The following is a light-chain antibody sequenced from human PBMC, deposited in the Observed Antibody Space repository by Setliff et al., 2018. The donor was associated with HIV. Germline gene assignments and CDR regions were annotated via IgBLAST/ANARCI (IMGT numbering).Light chain of an antibody. J-gene: IGLJ2*01. V-gene: IGLV2-14*01. CDR2: EVS. Sequence: ASVSGSPGQSITISCTGTTSDVGAYDYVSWYQQHPGKAPKLMIYEVSYRPSGISTRFSGSKSGNTASLTISGLQAEDEADYHCSSYTTTSTVVFGGGTKVTVL. CDR3: SSYTTTSTVV. CDR1: TSDVGAYDY.